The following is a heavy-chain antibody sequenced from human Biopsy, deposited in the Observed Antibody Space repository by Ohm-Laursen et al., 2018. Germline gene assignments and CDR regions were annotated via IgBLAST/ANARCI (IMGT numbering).Heavy chain of an antibody. Sequence: SDTLSLTCTVSGGSISSYYWTWIRQPPGKGLEWIGYIFNSANTYYNPSLKNLITISGDTSKNQFSLKLSSVTAADTAVYYCARGDYFDSNGYFWFDPWGQGTLVTVSS. V-gene: IGHV4-59*06. CDR3: ARGDYFDSNGYFWFDP. D-gene: IGHD3-22*01. J-gene: IGHJ5*02. CDR1: GGSISSYY. CDR2: IFNSANT.